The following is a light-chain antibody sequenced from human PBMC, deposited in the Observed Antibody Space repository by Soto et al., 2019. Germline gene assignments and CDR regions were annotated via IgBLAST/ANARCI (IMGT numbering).Light chain of an antibody. CDR3: SSYTSSSTLV. J-gene: IGLJ2*01. Sequence: QSALTQPASVSGSPGQSITISCTGTSSDVGDFDCVSWYQQHPGKAPKLMIYEVSDRPSGVSNRFSGSKSGDTASLTISGLQAEDEAYYYCSSYTSSSTLVFGGGTKLTVL. CDR1: SSDVGDFDC. CDR2: EVS. V-gene: IGLV2-14*01.